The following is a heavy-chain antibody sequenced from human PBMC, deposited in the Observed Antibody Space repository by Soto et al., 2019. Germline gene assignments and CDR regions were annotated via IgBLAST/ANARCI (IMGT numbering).Heavy chain of an antibody. CDR2: ISSSGSTI. CDR3: ARDGVLGSGWSYYYYYGMDV. J-gene: IGHJ6*02. V-gene: IGHV3-11*01. Sequence: NPGGSLRLSCAASGFTFSDYYMSWIRQAPGKGLEWVSYISSSGSTIYYADSVKGRFTISRDNAKNSLYLQMNSLRAEDTAVYYCARDGVLGSGWSYYYYYGMDVWGQGTTVTVSS. D-gene: IGHD6-19*01. CDR1: GFTFSDYY.